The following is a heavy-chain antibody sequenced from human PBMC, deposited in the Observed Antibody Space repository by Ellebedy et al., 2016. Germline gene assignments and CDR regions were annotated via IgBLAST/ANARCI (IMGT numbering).Heavy chain of an antibody. CDR2: MNPNSGNT. CDR3: ARVYGELPTYYFDY. Sequence: ASVKVSXXASGYTFTSYDINWVRQATGQGLEWMGWMNPNSGNTGYAQKFQGRVTMTRNTSISTAYMELSRLRSDDTAVYYCARVYGELPTYYFDYWGQGTLVTVSS. J-gene: IGHJ4*02. CDR1: GYTFTSYD. D-gene: IGHD1-26*01. V-gene: IGHV1-8*01.